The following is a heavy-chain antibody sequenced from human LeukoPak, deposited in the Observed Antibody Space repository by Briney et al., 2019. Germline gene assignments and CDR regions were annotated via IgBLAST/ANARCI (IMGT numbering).Heavy chain of an antibody. CDR1: GFTFSSYW. CDR2: IKQDGSEK. Sequence: GGSLRLSCAASGFTFSSYWMSWVRQAPGKGLEWVANIKQDGSEKYYVDSVKGRFTISRDNAKNSLYLQMNSLRAEDTAVYYCAGRAFWRTGYYTYFDYWGQGTLVTVSS. J-gene: IGHJ4*02. CDR3: AGRAFWRTGYYTYFDY. D-gene: IGHD3/OR15-3a*01. V-gene: IGHV3-7*01.